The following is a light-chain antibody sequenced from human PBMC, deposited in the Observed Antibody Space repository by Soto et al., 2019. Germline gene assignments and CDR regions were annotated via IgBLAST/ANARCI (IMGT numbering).Light chain of an antibody. CDR3: QQYNNSPWT. V-gene: IGKV3-15*01. CDR1: QSVSSN. Sequence: EIVMTQSPATLSVSPGERATLSCRASQSVSSNVAWYQQKPGQAPRLLIYGASTRATGIPARFSGSGSGTEFTLTISSLQSEDVAVYYCQQYNNSPWTFGQGTKVDVK. CDR2: GAS. J-gene: IGKJ1*01.